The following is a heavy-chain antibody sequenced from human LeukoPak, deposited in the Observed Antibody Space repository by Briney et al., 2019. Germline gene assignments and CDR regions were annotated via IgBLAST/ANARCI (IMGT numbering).Heavy chain of an antibody. CDR2: INSDESIT. V-gene: IGHV3-74*01. CDR1: GFTFSSSW. J-gene: IGHJ4*01. Sequence: PGGSLRLSCAASGFTFSSSWMYWVRQAPGKGLVWVSRINSDESITTYADSVKGRFTISRDNAKNTLYLQMNSLRAEDTAVYFCARQGANAAFDYWGQGTLVTVSS. D-gene: IGHD4/OR15-4a*01. CDR3: ARQGANAAFDY.